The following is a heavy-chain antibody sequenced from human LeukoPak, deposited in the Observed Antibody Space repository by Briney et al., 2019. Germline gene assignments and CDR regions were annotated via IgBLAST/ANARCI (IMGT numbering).Heavy chain of an antibody. D-gene: IGHD3-22*01. CDR3: ARSVSDSSGYYY. J-gene: IGHJ4*02. Sequence: PGGSLRLSCAASGFTFSSYAMSWVRQAPGKGLEWVSAISGSGGSTYYADSVEGRFTISRDNAKNSLYLQMNSLRAEDTAVYYCARSVSDSSGYYYWGQGTLVTVSS. CDR1: GFTFSSYA. V-gene: IGHV3-23*01. CDR2: ISGSGGST.